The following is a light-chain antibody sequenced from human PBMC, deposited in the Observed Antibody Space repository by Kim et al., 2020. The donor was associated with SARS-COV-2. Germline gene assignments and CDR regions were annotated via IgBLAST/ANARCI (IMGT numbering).Light chain of an antibody. CDR1: QSVTSYY. V-gene: IGKV3-20*01. Sequence: LSPGESATLTCRASQSVTSYYLAWYQQKPGQTPRLLIYGASSRATGIPDRFSGSGSGTDFTLTISRLEPEDFAVYYCQQYGSSPRFGGGTKVDIK. CDR3: QQYGSSPR. CDR2: GAS. J-gene: IGKJ4*01.